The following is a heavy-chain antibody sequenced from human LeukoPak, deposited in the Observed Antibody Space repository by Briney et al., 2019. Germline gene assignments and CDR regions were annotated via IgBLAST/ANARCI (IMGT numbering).Heavy chain of an antibody. CDR3: AHMTTMVTSFAY. V-gene: IGHV2-5*02. J-gene: IGHJ4*02. CDR1: GFSLRTRGVG. CDR2: IYWDDDK. D-gene: IGHD4-23*01. Sequence: SGPTLLKPTQTLTLTCTFSGFSLRTRGVGVGWIRQPPGKALEWLSLIYWDDDKRYSPSLKSKLTITKDTSKNQVVLTMTNMDPVDTATYYCAHMTTMVTSFAYWGQGSLVTVSS.